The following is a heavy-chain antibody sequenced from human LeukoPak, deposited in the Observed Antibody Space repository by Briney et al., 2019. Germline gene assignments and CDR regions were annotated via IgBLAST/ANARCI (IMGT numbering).Heavy chain of an antibody. J-gene: IGHJ6*02. CDR3: ERVLAVDGHSYYYGMDV. CDR1: GYTFTSYG. Sequence: ASVKVSCKASGYTFTSYGISWVRQAPGQGLEWMGWISAYNGNTNYAQKLQGRVTMTTDTSKSTAYMELRSLRSDDTAVYSCERVLAVDGHSYYYGMDVWGQGTAVTVSS. CDR2: ISAYNGNT. V-gene: IGHV1-18*01. D-gene: IGHD6-19*01.